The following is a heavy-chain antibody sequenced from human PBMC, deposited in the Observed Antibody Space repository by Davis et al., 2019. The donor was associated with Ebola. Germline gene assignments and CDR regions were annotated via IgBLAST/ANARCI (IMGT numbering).Heavy chain of an antibody. CDR1: GYTFSNYA. Sequence: SVTVSCMASGYTFSNYAINGVRQATGQGLEWMGGRNPNSGDTGYAQKFQGRVTMTRNTSISTAYMELSSLRSEDTAVYYCAREGTGDGFIYYYGMDVWGQGTTVTVSS. D-gene: IGHD1-1*01. V-gene: IGHV1-8*01. CDR3: AREGTGDGFIYYYGMDV. CDR2: RNPNSGDT. J-gene: IGHJ6*02.